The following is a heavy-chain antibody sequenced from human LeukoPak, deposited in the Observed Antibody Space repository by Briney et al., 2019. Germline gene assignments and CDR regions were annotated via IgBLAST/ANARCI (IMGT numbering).Heavy chain of an antibody. V-gene: IGHV4-59*08. Sequence: KPSETLSLTCTVSGGSISSYYWSWIRQPPGKGLEWIGYIYYSGGTNYNPSLKSRVTISVDTSKNQFSLKLSSVTAADTAVYYCARHRRPQGDSIYWGQGTLVTVSS. J-gene: IGHJ4*02. D-gene: IGHD3-22*01. CDR3: ARHRRPQGDSIY. CDR1: GGSISSYY. CDR2: IYYSGGT.